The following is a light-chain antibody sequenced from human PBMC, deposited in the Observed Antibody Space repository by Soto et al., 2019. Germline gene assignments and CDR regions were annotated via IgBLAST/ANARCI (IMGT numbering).Light chain of an antibody. V-gene: IGLV1-44*01. CDR1: SSNIGSNT. CDR3: AAWDDSLNGVV. Sequence: QSVLTQPPSASGTPGQRVTISCSGSSSNIGSNTVNWYQQLPGTAPKLLISSNNQRPSGVPDRFSGYKSGTSASLAISGLQSEDEADYYCAAWDDSLNGVVFCGGTKLTVL. J-gene: IGLJ2*01. CDR2: SNN.